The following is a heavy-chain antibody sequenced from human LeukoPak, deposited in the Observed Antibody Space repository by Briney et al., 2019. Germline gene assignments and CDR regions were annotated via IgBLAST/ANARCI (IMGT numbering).Heavy chain of an antibody. D-gene: IGHD6-19*01. CDR2: IYYSGST. J-gene: IGHJ4*02. V-gene: IGHV4-39*01. CDR3: ARHGSYSSGWHEAPYYFDY. Sequence: SETLSLTCTVSGGSISSSSYYWGWIRQPPGKGLEWIGSIYYSGSTYYNPSLKSRVTISVDTSKNQFSLKLSSVTAADTAVYYCARHGSYSSGWHEAPYYFDYWGQGTLVTVSS. CDR1: GGSISSSSYY.